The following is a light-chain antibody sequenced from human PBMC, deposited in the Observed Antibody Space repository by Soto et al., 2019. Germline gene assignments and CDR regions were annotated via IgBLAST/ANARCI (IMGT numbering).Light chain of an antibody. V-gene: IGKV3-15*01. J-gene: IGKJ2*01. CDR3: QQYNTWPYT. CDR2: AAS. Sequence: EIVMTQCPATLSVSPGERATLSCRASQSVSRNLAWYQQKPGQAPRLLIYAASTRATGIPARFSGSGSGTEFTLTISSLQSEDFAVYYCQQYNTWPYTFGQGTKLEIK. CDR1: QSVSRN.